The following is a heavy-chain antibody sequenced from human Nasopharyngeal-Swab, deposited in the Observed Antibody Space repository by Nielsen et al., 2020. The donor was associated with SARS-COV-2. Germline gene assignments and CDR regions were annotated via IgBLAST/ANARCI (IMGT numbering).Heavy chain of an antibody. V-gene: IGHV3-23*01. Sequence: GESLKISCAASGFTFSSYAMSWVRQAPGKGLEWVSAISGSGGSTYYADSVKGRFTISRDNSKNTLYLQMNSLRAEDTAVYYCAKDLATVSGYNYGMDVWGQGTTVTVSS. CDR2: ISGSGGST. J-gene: IGHJ6*02. CDR3: AKDLATVSGYNYGMDV. D-gene: IGHD4-17*01. CDR1: GFTFSSYA.